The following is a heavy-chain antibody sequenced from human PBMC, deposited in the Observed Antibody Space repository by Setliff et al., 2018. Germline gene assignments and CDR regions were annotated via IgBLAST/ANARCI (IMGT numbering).Heavy chain of an antibody. D-gene: IGHD2-15*01. CDR2: INPKNGGI. CDR1: GYTFAKYG. J-gene: IGHJ5*02. V-gene: IGHV1-18*01. CDR3: ARSPAVLGIVYLDP. Sequence: ASVKVSCKAFGYTFAKYGTSWVRQAPGQGLEWMGWINPKNGGILYSQKFQDRVTITTDESTSTAYIELDSLRSEDTAVYYCARSPAVLGIVYLDPWGQGTLVTVSS.